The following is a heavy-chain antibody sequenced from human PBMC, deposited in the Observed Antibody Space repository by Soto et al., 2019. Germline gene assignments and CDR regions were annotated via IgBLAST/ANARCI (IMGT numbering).Heavy chain of an antibody. CDR3: ERDWLGHYFDY. J-gene: IGHJ4*02. V-gene: IGHV3-30*19. Sequence: QVHLVESGGDVVQPGKSLRLSCAASGFTFSAFGMHWVRQAPGKGLEWVAGIHVAMIYNYADSVKGRFTISRDNTKNTVHLQMDSLSAEETAVYFCERDWLGHYFDYWGEGTLVTVSA. CDR1: GFTFSAFG. CDR2: IHVAMIY. D-gene: IGHD6-19*01.